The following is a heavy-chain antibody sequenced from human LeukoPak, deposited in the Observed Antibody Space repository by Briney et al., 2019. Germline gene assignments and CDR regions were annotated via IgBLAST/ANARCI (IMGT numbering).Heavy chain of an antibody. Sequence: SGGSLRLSCAASGFTFSGCWMSWVRQAPGKGLEWVANIKQGGSEKYYVDSVKGRFTISRDNAKNSLYLQMNSLRAEDTAVYYCARGGGSYEYWGQGTLVTVSS. CDR1: GFTFSGCW. CDR2: IKQGGSEK. J-gene: IGHJ4*02. V-gene: IGHV3-7*01. CDR3: ARGGGSYEY. D-gene: IGHD2-15*01.